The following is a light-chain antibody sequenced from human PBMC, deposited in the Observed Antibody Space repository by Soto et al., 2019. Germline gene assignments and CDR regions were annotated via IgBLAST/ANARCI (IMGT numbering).Light chain of an antibody. J-gene: IGLJ3*02. CDR1: SGHSSYA. CDR2: INSDGSH. Sequence: QLVLTQSPSASASLGASVKLTCTLSSGHSSYAIAWHQQQPEKGPRYLMKINSDGSHSKWDGIPDRFSGSSSGAERYLTISTLQSEDEADNYCQTWGTGLLVFGGGTKLTVL. CDR3: QTWGTGLLV. V-gene: IGLV4-69*01.